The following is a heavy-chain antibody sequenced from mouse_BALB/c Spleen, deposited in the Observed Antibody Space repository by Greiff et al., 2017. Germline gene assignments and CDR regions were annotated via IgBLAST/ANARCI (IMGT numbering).Heavy chain of an antibody. V-gene: IGHV1S81*02. D-gene: IGHD1-1*01. CDR3: ARPFYYYDSSPYAMDY. Sequence: QVQLQQPGAELVKPGASVKLSCKASGYTFTSYWMHWVKQRPGQGLEWIGEINPSNGRTNYNEKFKSKATLTVDKSSSTAYMQLSSLTSEDSAVYYCARPFYYYDSSPYAMDYWGQGNSVTVSA. J-gene: IGHJ4*01. CDR2: INPSNGRT. CDR1: GYTFTSYW.